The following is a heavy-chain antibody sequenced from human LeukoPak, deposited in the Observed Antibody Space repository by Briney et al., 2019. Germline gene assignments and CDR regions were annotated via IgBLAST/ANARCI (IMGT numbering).Heavy chain of an antibody. CDR2: ISAYNGNT. Sequence: ASVKVSCKASGYTFTGYYMHWVRQAPGQGLEWMGWISAYNGNTNYAQKLQGRVTITTDTSTSTAYMELRSLRSDDTAVYYCAREGDGRYFDYWGQGTLVTVSS. CDR3: AREGDGRYFDY. CDR1: GYTFTGYY. J-gene: IGHJ4*02. V-gene: IGHV1-18*04. D-gene: IGHD3-16*01.